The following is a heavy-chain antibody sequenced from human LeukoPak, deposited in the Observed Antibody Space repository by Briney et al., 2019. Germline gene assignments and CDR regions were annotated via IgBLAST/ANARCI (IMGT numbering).Heavy chain of an antibody. CDR2: INHSGST. CDR1: GGSISTYY. CDR3: GSGDRYYYDSSGYCYDY. V-gene: IGHV4-34*01. D-gene: IGHD3-22*01. Sequence: SETLSLTCTVSGGSISTYYWSWIRQPPGKGLEWIGEINHSGSTNYNPSLKSRVTISVDTSKNQFSLKLSSVTAADTAAYYCGSGDRYYYDSSGYCYDYWGQGTLVTVSS. J-gene: IGHJ4*02.